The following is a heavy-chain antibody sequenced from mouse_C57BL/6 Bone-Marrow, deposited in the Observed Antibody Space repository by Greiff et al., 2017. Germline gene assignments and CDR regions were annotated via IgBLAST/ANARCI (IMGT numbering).Heavy chain of an antibody. D-gene: IGHD1-1*01. J-gene: IGHJ2*01. V-gene: IGHV1-63*01. CDR3: GRRDESRLDY. CDR2: IYPGSGYT. CDR1: GYTFTNYW. Sequence: QVQLKQSGAELVRPGTSVKLSCKASGYTFTNYWIGWAKQRPGHGLEWIGYIYPGSGYTNYNEKFKGKATLTADKSSSTAYMQFSSLTSEDAAIDYCGRRDESRLDYWGQGTTLTVSS.